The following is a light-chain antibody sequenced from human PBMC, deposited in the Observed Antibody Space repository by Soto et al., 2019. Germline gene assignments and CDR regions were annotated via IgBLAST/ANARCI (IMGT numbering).Light chain of an antibody. CDR3: CSYAGDSYV. CDR1: SSDVGNYNL. CDR2: DVS. Sequence: QSVLIQPASVSGSPGQSITISCTGTSSDVGNYNLVSWYQQHPGKAPKLMIYDVSKRPSGVSNRFSGSKSGNTASLTISGLQADDEADYYCCSYAGDSYVFGTGTKVTVL. V-gene: IGLV2-23*02. J-gene: IGLJ1*01.